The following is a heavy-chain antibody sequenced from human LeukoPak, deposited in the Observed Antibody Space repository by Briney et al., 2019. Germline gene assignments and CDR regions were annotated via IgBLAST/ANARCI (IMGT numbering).Heavy chain of an antibody. V-gene: IGHV1-18*01. J-gene: IGHJ5*02. D-gene: IGHD6-19*01. CDR2: ISAYNGNT. CDR1: GYTFTGYG. CDR3: ARALPLYSSGWYWFDP. Sequence: ASVKVSCKASGYTFTGYGISWVRQAPGQGLEWMGWISAYNGNTNYAQKLQGRVTMTTDTSTSTAYMELRSLRSDDTAVYYCARALPLYSSGWYWFDPWGQGTLVTVSS.